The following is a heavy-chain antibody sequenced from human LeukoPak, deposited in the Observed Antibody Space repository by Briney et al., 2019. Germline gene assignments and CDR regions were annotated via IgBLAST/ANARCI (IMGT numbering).Heavy chain of an antibody. V-gene: IGHV3-48*04. CDR2: ISGSSNTI. CDR1: GFTFSSYS. CDR3: ARVPVRGSEDY. Sequence: GGSLRLSCAASGFTFSSYSMAWVRQAPGKGLEWISYISGSSNTIYYADSVKGRFTFSRDNAKNSLSLQMNNLRAEDTAVYYCARVPVRGSEDYWGQGTLVTVSS. D-gene: IGHD3-10*01. J-gene: IGHJ4*02.